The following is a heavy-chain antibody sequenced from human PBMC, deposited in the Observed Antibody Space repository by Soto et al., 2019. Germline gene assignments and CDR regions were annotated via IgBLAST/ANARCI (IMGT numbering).Heavy chain of an antibody. J-gene: IGHJ3*02. CDR1: GFTFSSYA. V-gene: IGHV3-30-3*01. D-gene: IGHD3-16*02. Sequence: QVQLVESGGGVVQPGRSLRLSCAASGFTFSSYAMHWVRQAPGKGLEWVAVISYDGSNKYYADSVKGRFTISRDNSKNTLYLQMNSLRAEDTAVYYCARDSSLMITFGGVIVPPGAFDIWGQGTMVTVSS. CDR2: ISYDGSNK. CDR3: ARDSSLMITFGGVIVPPGAFDI.